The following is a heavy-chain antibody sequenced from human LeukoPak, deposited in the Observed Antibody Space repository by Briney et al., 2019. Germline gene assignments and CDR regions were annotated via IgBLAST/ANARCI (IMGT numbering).Heavy chain of an antibody. V-gene: IGHV1-69*04. CDR1: GGTFSSYA. J-gene: IGHJ4*02. Sequence: SVKVSCKASGGTFSSYAISWVRQAPGQGLERMGRIIPILGIANYAQKFQGRVTITADKSTSTAYMELSSLGSEDTAVYYCARDNDYGDSVNWGQGTLVTVSS. CDR2: IIPILGIA. D-gene: IGHD4-17*01. CDR3: ARDNDYGDSVN.